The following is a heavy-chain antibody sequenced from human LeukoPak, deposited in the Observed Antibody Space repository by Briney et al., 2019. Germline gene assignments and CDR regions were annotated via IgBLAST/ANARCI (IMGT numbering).Heavy chain of an antibody. CDR3: ARDRGLLWFGELSADFDY. CDR1: GFTFSSYA. Sequence: GASLRLSCAASGFTFSSYAMHWVRQALGKGLEYVSAISGYGGSTYYANSEKGRFTISRDNSKNTLYLQMGSLRAEDMAVYYCARDRGLLWFGELSADFDYWGQGTLVTVSS. CDR2: ISGYGGST. J-gene: IGHJ4*02. D-gene: IGHD3-10*01. V-gene: IGHV3-64*01.